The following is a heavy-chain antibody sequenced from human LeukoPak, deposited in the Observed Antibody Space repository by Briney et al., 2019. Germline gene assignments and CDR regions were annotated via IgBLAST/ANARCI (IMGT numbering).Heavy chain of an antibody. CDR1: GYTFTGYY. J-gene: IGHJ4*02. Sequence: ASVKVSCKASGYTFTGYYMHWVRQAPGQGLEWMGWINPNSGGTTYAQKFQGRVTMTRDTSISTAYMELSRLRSDDTAVYYCARDWQLWSFRFDYWGQGTLVTVSS. CDR2: INPNSGGT. CDR3: ARDWQLWSFRFDY. V-gene: IGHV1-2*02. D-gene: IGHD5-18*01.